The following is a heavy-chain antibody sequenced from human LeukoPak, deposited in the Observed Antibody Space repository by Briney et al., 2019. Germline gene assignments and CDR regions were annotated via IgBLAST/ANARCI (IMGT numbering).Heavy chain of an antibody. V-gene: IGHV1-18*01. Sequence: GASVKVSCKASGYSFTSYGITWVRQAPGQGLEWMGWISGYNGNTKYAQKFQGRVTMTTDTSTSTAYMELRSLRSDDTAVYYCAGWVWTVSRVEYFENWGQGTLVTVSS. CDR2: ISGYNGNT. CDR1: GYSFTSYG. D-gene: IGHD3/OR15-3a*01. CDR3: AGWVWTVSRVEYFEN. J-gene: IGHJ1*01.